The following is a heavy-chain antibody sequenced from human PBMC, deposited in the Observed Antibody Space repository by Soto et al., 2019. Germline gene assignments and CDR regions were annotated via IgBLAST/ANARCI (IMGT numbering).Heavy chain of an antibody. J-gene: IGHJ4*02. V-gene: IGHV2-26*01. CDR3: ARFERYSTYEYFDF. Sequence: QVTLRESGPVLVKPTETLTLTCTVSGFSLNNVRMGVGWIRQPPGKALEWLAHIFSNDEESYSPSLKSRLAISRDTFTRQVVLTMTNVDPVDTATYFCARFERYSTYEYFDFWGQGILVTVSS. CDR2: IFSNDEE. CDR1: GFSLNNVRMG. D-gene: IGHD1-26*01.